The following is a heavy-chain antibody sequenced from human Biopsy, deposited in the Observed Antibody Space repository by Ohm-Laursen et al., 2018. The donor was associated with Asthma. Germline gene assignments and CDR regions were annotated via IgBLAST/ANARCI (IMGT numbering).Heavy chain of an antibody. D-gene: IGHD3-3*02. V-gene: IGHV3-30*03. CDR2: ISYDGGNK. CDR1: GFTFSTYD. Sequence: SLRLSCAASGFTFSTYDIHWVRQAPGKGLEWVAVISYDGGNKFYGDSVKGRFTISRDNAKNSLYLQMNSLRAEDTAVYYCARTFHFWSPYHAEHYQLWGQGTLVTVSS. J-gene: IGHJ1*01. CDR3: ARTFHFWSPYHAEHYQL.